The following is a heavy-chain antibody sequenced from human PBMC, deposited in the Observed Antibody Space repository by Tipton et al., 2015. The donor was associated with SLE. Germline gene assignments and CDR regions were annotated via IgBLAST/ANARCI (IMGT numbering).Heavy chain of an antibody. J-gene: IGHJ4*02. CDR3: ARTPYYGSGSYYAFDY. D-gene: IGHD3-10*01. Sequence: TLSLTCTVSGGSISSYYWSWIRQPPGKGLEWIGYIYYSGSTNYNPSLKSRVTISVDTSKNQFSLKLSTVTAADTAVYYCARTPYYGSGSYYAFDYWGQGSLVTVSS. CDR1: GGSISSYY. CDR2: IYYSGST. V-gene: IGHV4-59*01.